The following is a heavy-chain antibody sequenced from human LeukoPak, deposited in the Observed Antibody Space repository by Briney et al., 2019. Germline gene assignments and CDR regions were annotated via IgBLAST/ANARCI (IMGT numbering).Heavy chain of an antibody. CDR1: GGSSSNYY. J-gene: IGHJ4*02. CDR2: IYYSGST. CDR3: ARERNLAAAGYLFDS. Sequence: PSETLSLTCSVSGGSSSNYYWSWIRQPPGRGLEWIGYIYYSGSTNSNASLKSRVTIFVDPSKNQFSLRLNSVTAADTAVYFCARERNLAAAGYLFDSWGQGTLVTVSS. V-gene: IGHV4-59*12. D-gene: IGHD6-13*01.